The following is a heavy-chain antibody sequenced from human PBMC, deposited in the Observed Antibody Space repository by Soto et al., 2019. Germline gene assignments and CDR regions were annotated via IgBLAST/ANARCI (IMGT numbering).Heavy chain of an antibody. CDR3: ARDAAPMVRGGGTWSY. V-gene: IGHV1-18*04. CDR2: ISAYNGNT. CDR1: GYTFTSYG. D-gene: IGHD3-10*01. J-gene: IGHJ4*02. Sequence: QVQLVQSGAEVKKPGASVKVSCKASGYTFTSYGISWVRQAPGQGLEWMGWISAYNGNTNYAQKLQGRVTMTTDTPTSTAYMELRSLRSDDTAVYYCARDAAPMVRGGGTWSYWGQGTLVTVSS.